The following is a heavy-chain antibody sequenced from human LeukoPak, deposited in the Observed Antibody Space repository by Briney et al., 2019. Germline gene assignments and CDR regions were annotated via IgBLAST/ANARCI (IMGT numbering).Heavy chain of an antibody. J-gene: IGHJ4*02. V-gene: IGHV1-2*06. CDR2: INPNSGGT. CDR3: ASLRRHNAANDY. Sequence: ASVKVSCKASGYTFTGYYMHWVRPAPGQGLEWMGRINPNSGGTNYAQKFQGRVTMTRDTSISTAYMELSRLRSDDTAVYYCASLRRHNAANDYWGQGTLVTVSS. D-gene: IGHD6-13*01. CDR1: GYTFTGYY.